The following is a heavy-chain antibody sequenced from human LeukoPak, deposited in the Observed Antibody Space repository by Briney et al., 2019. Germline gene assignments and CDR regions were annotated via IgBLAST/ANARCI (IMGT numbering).Heavy chain of an antibody. V-gene: IGHV4-61*02. CDR3: ASSPVSYYPSH. CDR1: GGSISSGSYY. CDR2: IYTSGST. D-gene: IGHD4-11*01. J-gene: IGHJ4*02. Sequence: SQTLSLTCTVSGGSISSGSYYWSWIRQPAGKGLEWIGRIYTSGSTNYNPSLKSRVTISVDTSKNQFSLKLSSVTAADTAVYYCASSPVSYYPSHWGQGSLVTVSS.